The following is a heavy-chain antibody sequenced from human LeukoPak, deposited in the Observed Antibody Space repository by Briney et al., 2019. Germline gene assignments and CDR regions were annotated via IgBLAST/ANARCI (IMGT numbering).Heavy chain of an antibody. CDR1: GYTFTGYY. Sequence: ASVKVSCKASGYTFTGYYMHWVRQAPGQGLEWMGWINPNSGGTNYAQKFQGRVTMTRDTSISTAYMELSRLRSDDTVVYYCARERSVDTAMVTIWFDPWGQGTLVTVSS. CDR2: INPNSGGT. J-gene: IGHJ5*02. V-gene: IGHV1-2*02. D-gene: IGHD5-18*01. CDR3: ARERSVDTAMVTIWFDP.